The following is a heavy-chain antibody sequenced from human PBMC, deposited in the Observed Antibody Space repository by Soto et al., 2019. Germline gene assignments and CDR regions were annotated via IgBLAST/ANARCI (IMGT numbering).Heavy chain of an antibody. Sequence: GESLNISCEGVGYSSPTHWIALLRQRPDKGLEWMGSIYPGDSDMRYSPSFRGPVTISVAKSTNTAYLQSDSPKASDTAMCRRGRLSRRLWRRPSYWGQETLVTVSS. CDR1: GYSSPTHW. CDR2: IYPGDSDM. J-gene: IGHJ4*02. V-gene: IGHV5-51*01. D-gene: IGHD3-16*01. CDR3: GRLSRRLWRRPSY.